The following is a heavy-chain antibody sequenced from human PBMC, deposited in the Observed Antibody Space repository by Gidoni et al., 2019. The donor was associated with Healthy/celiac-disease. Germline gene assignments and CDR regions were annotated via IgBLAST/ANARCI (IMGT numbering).Heavy chain of an antibody. CDR1: GFTFSSYA. Sequence: QVQLVESGGGVVQPGRSLRLSCAASGFTFSSYAMHWVRQAPGKGLEWVAVISYDGSNKYYADSVKGRFTISRDNSKNTLYLQMNSLRAEDTAVYYCARAIVPADAFDIWGQGTMVTVSS. CDR3: ARAIVPADAFDI. J-gene: IGHJ3*02. D-gene: IGHD2-2*01. V-gene: IGHV3-30-3*01. CDR2: ISYDGSNK.